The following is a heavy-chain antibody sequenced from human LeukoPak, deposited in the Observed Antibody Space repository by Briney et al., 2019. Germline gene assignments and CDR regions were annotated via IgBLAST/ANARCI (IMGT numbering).Heavy chain of an antibody. J-gene: IGHJ6*02. Sequence: GRSLRPSCAASGFTFSSYAMHWVRQAPGKGLEWVAVISYDGSNKYYADSVKGRFTISRDNSKNTLYLQMNSLRAEDTAVYYCARRLQLGYYYYYGMDVWGQGTTVTVSS. D-gene: IGHD5-24*01. CDR3: ARRLQLGYYYYYGMDV. V-gene: IGHV3-30*04. CDR1: GFTFSSYA. CDR2: ISYDGSNK.